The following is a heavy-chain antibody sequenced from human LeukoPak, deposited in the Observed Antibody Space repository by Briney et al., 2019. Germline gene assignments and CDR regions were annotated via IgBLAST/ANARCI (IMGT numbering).Heavy chain of an antibody. CDR1: AFTVSSNY. CDR3: ARASTLLVGATPLDY. CDR2: IYRDGST. V-gene: IGHV3-66*02. J-gene: IGHJ4*02. D-gene: IGHD1-26*01. Sequence: GGSLRLSWAASAFTVSSNYMGWVRQAPGKGLEWVSVIYRDGSTYYADCVKGRFTIYRDNSKNTLYLQMNSLRDEDTAVYYCARASTLLVGATPLDYWGQGTLVTVSS.